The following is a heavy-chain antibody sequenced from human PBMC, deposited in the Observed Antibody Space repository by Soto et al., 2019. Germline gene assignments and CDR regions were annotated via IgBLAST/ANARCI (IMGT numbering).Heavy chain of an antibody. CDR3: AKDRQVATIYYYYYMDV. Sequence: GGSLRLSCAASGFTFSSYGMHWVRQAPGKGLEWVAVISYDGSNKYYADSVKGRFTISRDNSKNTLYLQMNSLRAEDTAVYYCAKDRQVATIYYYYYMDVWGKGTTVTVSS. CDR2: ISYDGSNK. J-gene: IGHJ6*03. D-gene: IGHD5-12*01. CDR1: GFTFSSYG. V-gene: IGHV3-30*18.